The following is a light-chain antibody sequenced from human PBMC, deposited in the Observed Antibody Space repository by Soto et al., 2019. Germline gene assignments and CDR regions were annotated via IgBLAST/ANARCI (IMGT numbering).Light chain of an antibody. CDR3: QQANSFPIT. J-gene: IGKJ5*01. CDR1: QSISSY. Sequence: DIQMTQSPSSLSASVGDRATIPCRASQSISSYLNWYQQKPGKAPKLLIYAASSLQSGVPSRFSGSGSGTDFTLTISSLQPEDFATYYCQQANSFPITFGQGTRLEI. CDR2: AAS. V-gene: IGKV1-39*01.